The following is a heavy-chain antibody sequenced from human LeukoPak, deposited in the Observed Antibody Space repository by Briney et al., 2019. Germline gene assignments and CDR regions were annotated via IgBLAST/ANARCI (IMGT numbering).Heavy chain of an antibody. CDR2: IDPDGTWT. Sequence: GGSLRLSCAASGFSFSHYSMSWVRQGPGKGLDWVATIDPDGTWTAYVDSVKGCFTISRDNVQNSLHLQMDSLRADDTAVYYCARLFDRVTTYDYWGQGTQVTVSS. CDR1: GFSFSHYS. D-gene: IGHD4-17*01. V-gene: IGHV3-7*01. J-gene: IGHJ4*02. CDR3: ARLFDRVTTYDY.